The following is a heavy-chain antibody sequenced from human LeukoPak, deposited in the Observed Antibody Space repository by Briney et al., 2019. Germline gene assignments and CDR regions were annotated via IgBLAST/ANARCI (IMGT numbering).Heavy chain of an antibody. CDR2: ISSSGSTI. J-gene: IGHJ4*02. V-gene: IGHV3-11*01. CDR1: GFTFSDYY. CDR3: ARAPGSADFDY. D-gene: IGHD6-19*01. Sequence: SGGARGLSCAAAGFTFSDYYMSWIRQAPGKGLEWVSYISSSGSTIYYADSVKGRFTISRDNAKNSLYLQMNSLRAEDTAVYYCARAPGSADFDYWGQGTLVTVSS.